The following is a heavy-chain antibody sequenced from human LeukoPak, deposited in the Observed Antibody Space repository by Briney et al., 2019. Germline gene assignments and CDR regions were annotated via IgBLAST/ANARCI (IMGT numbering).Heavy chain of an antibody. V-gene: IGHV1-69*02. D-gene: IGHD2-2*02. Sequence: ASVKVSCKASGGTFSSYTISWVRQAPGQGLEWMGRIILILGIANYAQKFQGRVTITADKSTSTAYMELSSLRSEDTAVYYCARPGRYCSSTSCYNYFDYWGQGTLVTVSS. CDR3: ARPGRYCSSTSCYNYFDY. CDR2: IILILGIA. J-gene: IGHJ4*02. CDR1: GGTFSSYT.